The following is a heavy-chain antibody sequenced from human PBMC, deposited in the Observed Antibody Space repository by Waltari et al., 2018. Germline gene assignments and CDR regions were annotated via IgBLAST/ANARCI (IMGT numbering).Heavy chain of an antibody. D-gene: IGHD6-6*01. CDR2: ISYDGSDI. CDR3: AKDFGYSSSEWFDY. J-gene: IGHJ4*02. V-gene: IGHV3-30*18. CDR1: GFTFSSYA. Sequence: QVQLVESGGGVVQPGRSLRLSCAASGFTFSSYAMYWVRQAPGKGLEWVAIISYDGSDIYYAESVKGRFSTSRDNSKNTLYLQMNSLRPEDTAMYYCAKDFGYSSSEWFDYWGQGTLVTVSS.